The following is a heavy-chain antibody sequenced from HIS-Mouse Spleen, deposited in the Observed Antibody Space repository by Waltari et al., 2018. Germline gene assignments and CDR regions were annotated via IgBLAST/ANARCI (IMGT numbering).Heavy chain of an antibody. D-gene: IGHD6-13*01. CDR2: LYYRGST. CDR3: ARAIPYSSRWYDWYFDL. V-gene: IGHV4-39*07. J-gene: IGHJ2*01. CDR1: GGSISSSSYY. Sequence: QLQLQESCAGLVKPSETLALTCTVSGGSISSSSYYLAWIRRPPGKGLEWIGSLYYRGSTHYNPSLTRTVTRSVDTAENHFSLKLSCVTAADTAVYDCARAIPYSSRWYDWYFDLWGRGSLVPVSS.